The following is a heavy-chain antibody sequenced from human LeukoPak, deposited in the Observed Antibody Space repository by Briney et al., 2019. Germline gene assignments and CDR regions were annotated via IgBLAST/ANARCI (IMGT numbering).Heavy chain of an antibody. CDR2: IYHSGST. J-gene: IGHJ4*02. CDR1: GGSISSGSYY. V-gene: IGHV4-39*07. Sequence: SETLSLTCTVSGGSISSGSYYWSWIRQPAGKGLEWIGSIYHSGSTYHNPSLKSRVTISVDTSKNQFSLKLSSVTAADTAVYYCARVDSRITIFGVVPANFDYWGQGTLVTVSS. D-gene: IGHD3-3*01. CDR3: ARVDSRITIFGVVPANFDY.